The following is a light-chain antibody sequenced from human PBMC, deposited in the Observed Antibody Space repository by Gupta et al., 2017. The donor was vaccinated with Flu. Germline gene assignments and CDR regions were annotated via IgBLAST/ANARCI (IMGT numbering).Light chain of an antibody. V-gene: IGKV3-15*01. Sequence: EIVMTQSPATLSVSPGERATLSCRASQSVSSNLAWYQQKPGQAPRLLIYGASTRATGIPARFSGSGSGTEFTLTISSLQSEDFAVYYCQQDNNWPFTFDPGTKVDIK. CDR3: QQDNNWPFT. CDR1: QSVSSN. J-gene: IGKJ3*01. CDR2: GAS.